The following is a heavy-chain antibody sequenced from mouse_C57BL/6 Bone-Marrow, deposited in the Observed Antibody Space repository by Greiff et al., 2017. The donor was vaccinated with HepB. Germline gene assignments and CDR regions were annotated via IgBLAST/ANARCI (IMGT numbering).Heavy chain of an antibody. D-gene: IGHD1-1*01. CDR3: ARDYYYGSREVDY. Sequence: QVQLQQPGAELVKPGASVKMSCKASGYTFTSYWITWVKQRPGQGLEWIGDIYPGSGSTNYNEKFKSKATLTVDTSSSTAYMQLSSLTSKDSAVYYCARDYYYGSREVDYWGQGTTLTVSS. V-gene: IGHV1-55*01. CDR1: GYTFTSYW. J-gene: IGHJ2*01. CDR2: IYPGSGST.